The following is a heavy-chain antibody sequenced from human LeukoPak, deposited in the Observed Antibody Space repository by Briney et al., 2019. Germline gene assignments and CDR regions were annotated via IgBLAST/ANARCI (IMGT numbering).Heavy chain of an antibody. Sequence: LPGGSLRLSCAASGFTFSSYAMSWVRQAPGKGLEWVSGISGSGGSTFYADSVKGRFTINRDNSRNTLYLQMNSLRAEDTAEYYCAKDSFAALSFFDYWGQGTLVTVSS. J-gene: IGHJ4*02. D-gene: IGHD1-26*01. CDR3: AKDSFAALSFFDY. CDR2: ISGSGGST. V-gene: IGHV3-23*01. CDR1: GFTFSSYA.